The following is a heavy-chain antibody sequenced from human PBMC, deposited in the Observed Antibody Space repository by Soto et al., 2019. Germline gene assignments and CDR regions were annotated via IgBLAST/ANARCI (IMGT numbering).Heavy chain of an antibody. D-gene: IGHD1-1*01. CDR1: GFTFSNYA. V-gene: IGHV3-23*01. CDR3: ARFNNEMDA. Sequence: GGSLRLSCAASGFTFSNYAMSWVRQAPGKGLEWGSAISGSGGSTYYADSVKGRFTISRDNSKNTLYLQMKCLRAVDTALYYCARFNNEMDAWGQGTTVTGSS. J-gene: IGHJ6*02. CDR2: ISGSGGST.